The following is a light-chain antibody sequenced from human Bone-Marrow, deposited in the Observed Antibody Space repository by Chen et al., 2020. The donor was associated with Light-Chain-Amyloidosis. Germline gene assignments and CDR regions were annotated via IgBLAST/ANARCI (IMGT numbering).Light chain of an antibody. J-gene: IGKJ4*01. Sequence: DIQLTQSPSTLSASVGDRVTITCRASESVVGWLAWYQHHPGKAPKLLMYHGSTLHSGVPSRFSGSGFETDFSLIISNLEPEDFATYYCQQYSSRVLSFGGGTKVEMK. CDR3: QQYSSRVLS. V-gene: IGKV1-5*01. CDR2: HGS. CDR1: ESVVGW.